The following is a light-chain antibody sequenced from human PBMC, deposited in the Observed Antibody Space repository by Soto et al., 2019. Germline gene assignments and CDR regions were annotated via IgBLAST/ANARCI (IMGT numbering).Light chain of an antibody. CDR3: QHYKSYPWT. CDR1: QSIDSW. V-gene: IGKV1-5*03. CDR2: KAS. Sequence: DIQMTQSPSTLSASVGDRVTITCRASQSIDSWLAWYQHKPGKAPKLLIFKASTLETGVPSRFSGSGSETEFTLTISSLQPDDFAIYYCQHYKSYPWTFGQGTKVDIK. J-gene: IGKJ1*01.